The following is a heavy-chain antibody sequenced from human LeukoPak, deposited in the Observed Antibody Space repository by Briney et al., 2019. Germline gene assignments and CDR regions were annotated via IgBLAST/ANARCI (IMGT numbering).Heavy chain of an antibody. Sequence: TGGSLRLSCAASGFTFSRYAMSWVRQAPGKGLEWVSAISGSGGSTYYADSVKGRFTISRDNSKNTLYLQMNSLRAEDTAVYYCAKEAAMIVVVISLGAFDIWGQGTIVTVSS. CDR2: ISGSGGST. CDR1: GFTFSRYA. V-gene: IGHV3-23*01. J-gene: IGHJ3*02. CDR3: AKEAAMIVVVISLGAFDI. D-gene: IGHD3-22*01.